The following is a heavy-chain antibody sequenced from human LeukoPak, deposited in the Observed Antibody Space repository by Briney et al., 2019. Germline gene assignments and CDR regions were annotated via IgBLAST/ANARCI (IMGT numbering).Heavy chain of an antibody. V-gene: IGHV1-69*13. CDR2: IIPIFGTA. Sequence: LVKVSCKASGGTFSSYAISWVRQAPGQGLEWMGGIIPIFGTANYAQKFQGRVTITADESTSTAYMELSSLRSEDTAVYYCALGYCSGGSCYRYWFDPWGQGTLVTVSS. J-gene: IGHJ5*02. CDR3: ALGYCSGGSCYRYWFDP. D-gene: IGHD2-15*01. CDR1: GGTFSSYA.